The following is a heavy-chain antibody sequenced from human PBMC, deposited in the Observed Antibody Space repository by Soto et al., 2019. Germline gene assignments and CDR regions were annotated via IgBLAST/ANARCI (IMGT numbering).Heavy chain of an antibody. CDR2: MNPNSGNT. J-gene: IGHJ4*02. CDR3: ARDNDPGRRFDY. CDR1: GYTFNRHD. D-gene: IGHD6-6*01. Sequence: QVQLVQSGAEVKKSGASVRISCKASGYTFNRHDINWVRQATGQGPEWIGWMNPNSGNTGYAQKFQGRVTMTRDSSITTAYMDLSSLTSEDTAIYYCARDNDPGRRFDYWGQGTLVTVSS. V-gene: IGHV1-8*01.